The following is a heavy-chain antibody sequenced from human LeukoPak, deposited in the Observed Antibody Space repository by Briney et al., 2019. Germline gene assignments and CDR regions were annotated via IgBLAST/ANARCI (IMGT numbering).Heavy chain of an antibody. D-gene: IGHD3-9*01. CDR3: ASGSAIRFFDWLLPLDY. Sequence: PGGSLRLSCAASGFTFSTYAMHWVRQAPGKGLEWVAVISYDGGNTYYADSVKGRFTISRDNSKNTLYLLMNSLRADDTAVYYCASGSAIRFFDWLLPLDYWGQGTLVTVSS. CDR1: GFTFSTYA. V-gene: IGHV3-30-3*01. J-gene: IGHJ4*02. CDR2: ISYDGGNT.